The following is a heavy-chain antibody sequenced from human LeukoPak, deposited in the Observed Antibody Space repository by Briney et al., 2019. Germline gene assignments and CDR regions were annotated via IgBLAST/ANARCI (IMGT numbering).Heavy chain of an antibody. J-gene: IGHJ4*02. CDR3: ARGDGYNYWEY. V-gene: IGHV3-53*01. Sequence: GGSLTLFCGLSGLHHWSLYVLCARQAPGEGLEWVSVFYMDGSTYYADSVKGRFTISRDNSKNTLYLQMNSLRAEDTAEYYCARGDGYNYWEYWGQGTLVTVSS. D-gene: IGHD5-24*01. CDR1: GLHHWSLY. CDR2: FYMDGST.